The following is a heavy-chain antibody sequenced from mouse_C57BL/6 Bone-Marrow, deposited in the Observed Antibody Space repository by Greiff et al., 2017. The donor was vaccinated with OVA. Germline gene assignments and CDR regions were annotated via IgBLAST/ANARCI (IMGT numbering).Heavy chain of an antibody. CDR2: IYPRSGNT. CDR1: GYTFTSYG. CDR3: ARHSNYGGAFDY. Sequence: QVQLQQSGAELARPGASVKLSCKASGYTFTSYGISWVKQRTGQGLEWIGEIYPRSGNTYYNEKFQGKATLTADKSSSTAYMELRSLTSEDSAVYFCARHSNYGGAFDYWGQGTTLTVSS. V-gene: IGHV1-81*01. J-gene: IGHJ2*01. D-gene: IGHD2-5*01.